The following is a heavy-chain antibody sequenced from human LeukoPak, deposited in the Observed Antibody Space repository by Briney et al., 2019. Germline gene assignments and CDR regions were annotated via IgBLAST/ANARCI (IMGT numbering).Heavy chain of an antibody. CDR1: GFTFSSYG. CDR3: AKRGAEVGQTVAPGDY. CDR2: ISGSGGST. J-gene: IGHJ4*02. V-gene: IGHV3-23*01. Sequence: TGGTLRLSCAASGFTFSSYGMSWVRQAPGKGLEWVSAISGSGGSTYYADSVKGRFTISRDNSKNTLYLQMSSLRAEDTAVYYCAKRGAEVGQTVAPGDYWGQGTLVTVSS. D-gene: IGHD1-26*01.